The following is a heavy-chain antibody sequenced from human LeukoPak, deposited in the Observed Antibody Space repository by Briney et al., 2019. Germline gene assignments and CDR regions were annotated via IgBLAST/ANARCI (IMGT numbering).Heavy chain of an antibody. J-gene: IGHJ3*01. D-gene: IGHD3-22*01. CDR2: IYPGDSDT. Sequence: GESLKISCQGSGYDFTTYWIGWVRQMPGKGLEWMGIIYPGDSDTRYSPSFQGQVTISADKSISTAHLQWRRLKASDTAMYYCARQESGGYNSVDVYDFWGQGTMVTVSS. CDR1: GYDFTTYW. V-gene: IGHV5-51*01. CDR3: ARQESGGYNSVDVYDF.